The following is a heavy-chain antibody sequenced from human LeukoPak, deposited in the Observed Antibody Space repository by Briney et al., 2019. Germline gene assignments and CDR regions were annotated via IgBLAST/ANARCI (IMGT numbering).Heavy chain of an antibody. CDR1: GGSISSYY. Sequence: SETLSLTCTVSGGSISSYYWSWLRQPPGKGLEWIGYIYYSGSTNYNPSLKSRDTISVDTSKNQFSLKLSSATAADTAVYYCARVGYLFYYGSGSSMHYYFDYWGQGTLVTVSS. D-gene: IGHD3-10*01. J-gene: IGHJ4*02. CDR3: ARVGYLFYYGSGSSMHYYFDY. CDR2: IYYSGST. V-gene: IGHV4-59*01.